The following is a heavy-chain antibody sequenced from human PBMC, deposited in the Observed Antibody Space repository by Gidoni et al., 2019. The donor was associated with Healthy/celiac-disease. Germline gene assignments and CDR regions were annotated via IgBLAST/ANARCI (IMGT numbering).Heavy chain of an antibody. CDR3: ARGDYGDLLICDY. J-gene: IGHJ4*02. Sequence: WVSRINSDGSSTSYADSVKGRFTISRDNAKNTLYLQMNSLRAEDTAVYYCARGDYGDLLICDYWGQGTLVTVSS. D-gene: IGHD4-17*01. CDR2: INSDGSST. V-gene: IGHV3-74*01.